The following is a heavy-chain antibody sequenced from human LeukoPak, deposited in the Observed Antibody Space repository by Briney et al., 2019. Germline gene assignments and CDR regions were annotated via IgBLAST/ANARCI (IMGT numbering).Heavy chain of an antibody. CDR3: ARDAPPRRHYYYYYMDV. CDR2: ISSSSYI. D-gene: IGHD5-24*01. V-gene: IGHV3-21*01. CDR1: GFTFSSYS. J-gene: IGHJ6*03. Sequence: PGGSLRLSCAASGFTFSSYSMNWVRQAPGKGLEWVSSISSSSYIYYADSVKGRFTISRDNAKNSLYLQMNSLRAEDTAVYYCARDAPPRRHYYYYYMDVWGKGTTVTVSS.